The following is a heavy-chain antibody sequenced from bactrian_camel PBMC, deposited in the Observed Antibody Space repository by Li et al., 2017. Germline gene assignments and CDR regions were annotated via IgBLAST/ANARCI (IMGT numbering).Heavy chain of an antibody. CDR1: VRTKC. J-gene: IGHJ4*01. D-gene: IGHD1*01. CDR3: AAPCTVDASY. V-gene: IGHV3S53*01. Sequence: VQLVESGGGSAQVGGSLKLACTASVRTKCMGWFRQAPGKQREGVASMWIDGSTSYANSVKGRFTISKDSATNTLYLQMNSLKPEDTAMYYCAAPCTVDASYRGQGTQVTVS. CDR2: MWIDGST.